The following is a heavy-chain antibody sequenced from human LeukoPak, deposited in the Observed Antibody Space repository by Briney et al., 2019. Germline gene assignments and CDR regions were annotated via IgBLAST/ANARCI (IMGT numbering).Heavy chain of an antibody. D-gene: IGHD1-26*01. CDR1: GVTLCCYL. CDR2: IKQDGSDK. V-gene: IGHV3-7*01. CDR3: ARGGSYSAEYFQH. Sequence: WGALRLPCTVSGVTLCCYLVRGGRRAPGGGVGGGANIKQDGSDKYYVHSVKGRFTISRDNAKNSLYLQMNSLRAEDTAVYYCARGGSYSAEYFQHWGQGTLVTVSS. J-gene: IGHJ1*01.